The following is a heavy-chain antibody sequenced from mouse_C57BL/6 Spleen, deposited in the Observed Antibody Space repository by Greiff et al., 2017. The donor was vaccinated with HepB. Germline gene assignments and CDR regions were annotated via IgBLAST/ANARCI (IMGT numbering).Heavy chain of an antibody. CDR2: IDPEKGDT. D-gene: IGHD2-12*01. CDR1: GFNIKDDY. Sequence: EVQLVESGAELVRPGASVKLSCTASGFNIKDDYMHWVKQRPEQGLEWIGWIDPEKGDTEYASKFQGKATITADTSSNTAYLQLSSLTSEDTAVYYCTTYVTRAMDYWGQGTSVTVSS. CDR3: TTYVTRAMDY. J-gene: IGHJ4*01. V-gene: IGHV14-4*01.